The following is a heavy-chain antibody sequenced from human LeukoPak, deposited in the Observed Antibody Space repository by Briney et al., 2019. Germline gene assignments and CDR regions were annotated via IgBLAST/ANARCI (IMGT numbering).Heavy chain of an antibody. D-gene: IGHD3-22*01. V-gene: IGHV3-33*01. CDR1: GFTFSSYG. J-gene: IGHJ4*02. Sequence: GGSLRLSCAAPGFTFSSYGMHWVRQAPGKGLEWVAVIWYDGSQKYYADSVKGRFTISRDNSKNTLYLQMNSLRAEDTAVYYCARGYYDSSGYWGKYFDYWGQGTLVTVSS. CDR2: IWYDGSQK. CDR3: ARGYYDSSGYWGKYFDY.